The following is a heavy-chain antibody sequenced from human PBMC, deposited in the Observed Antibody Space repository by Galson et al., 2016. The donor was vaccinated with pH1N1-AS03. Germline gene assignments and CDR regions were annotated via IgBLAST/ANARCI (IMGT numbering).Heavy chain of an antibody. CDR2: IIPMLGRG. D-gene: IGHD6-6*01. CDR1: GGTFSTNG. J-gene: IGHJ4*02. Sequence: SVKVSCKASGGTFSTNGFTWVRQAPGQGLVWMGRIIPMLGRGNYAQKFQGRVTIIADISTSTTYMELSNLTSEDTAIYYCARERDSSSSSIFVYWGQGTQVTVSS. CDR3: ARERDSSSSSIFVY. V-gene: IGHV1-69*04.